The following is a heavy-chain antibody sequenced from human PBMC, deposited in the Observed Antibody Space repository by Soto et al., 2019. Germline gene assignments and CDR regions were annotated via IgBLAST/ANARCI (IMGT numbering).Heavy chain of an antibody. J-gene: IGHJ3*01. V-gene: IGHV4-30-4*08. D-gene: IGHD3-10*02. Sequence: QVQLQESGPGLVKPSETLSLTCTVSGASISSGDYYWSWIRQSPGKGLQWNGYIFHSGETYYTPSLESRLSISVDASKNLFSLNLNSVTAADTAVYFCARSHYVLGAFDVGGPGTVVTVSS. CDR1: GASISSGDYY. CDR3: ARSHYVLGAFDV. CDR2: IFHSGET.